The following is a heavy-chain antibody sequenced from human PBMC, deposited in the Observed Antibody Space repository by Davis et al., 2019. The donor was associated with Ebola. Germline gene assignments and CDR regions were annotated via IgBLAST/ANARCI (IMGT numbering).Heavy chain of an antibody. D-gene: IGHD1-20*01. CDR2: ISSSSSTI. CDR1: GFTFSSYS. V-gene: IGHV3-48*04. CDR3: AKGRDGITGAN. J-gene: IGHJ4*02. Sequence: PGGSLRLSCAASGFTFSSYSMNWVRQAPGKGLEWVSYISSSSSTIYYADSVKGRFTISRDNAKNSLYLQMNSLRAEDTAVYYCAKGRDGITGANWGQGTLVTVSS.